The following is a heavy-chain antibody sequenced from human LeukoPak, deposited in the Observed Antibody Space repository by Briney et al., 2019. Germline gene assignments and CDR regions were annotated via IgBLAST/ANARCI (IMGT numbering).Heavy chain of an antibody. J-gene: IGHJ4*02. CDR2: ISAYNGNT. CDR3: AREGAFYYYDSSGYFDDY. D-gene: IGHD3-22*01. CDR1: GYTFTSYG. Sequence: ASVKVSCKASGYTFTSYGISWVRQAPGQGLEWMGWISAYNGNTNYAQKLQGRVTMTTDTSTSPAYMELRSLRSDDTAVYYCAREGAFYYYDSSGYFDDYWGQGTLVTVSS. V-gene: IGHV1-18*01.